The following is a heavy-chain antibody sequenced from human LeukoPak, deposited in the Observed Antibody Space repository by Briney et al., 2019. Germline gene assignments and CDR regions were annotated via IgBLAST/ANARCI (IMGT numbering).Heavy chain of an antibody. V-gene: IGHV1-69-2*01. CDR2: VDPEDGET. CDR1: GYTFTDYY. CDR3: ARDTISRYSYGPFDY. Sequence: RATVKISCKVSGYTFTDYYTHWVQQAPGKGLEWMGLVDPEDGETIYAEKFQGRVTITADTSTDTAYMELSSLRSEDTAVYYCARDTISRYSYGPFDYWGQGTLVTVSS. J-gene: IGHJ4*02. D-gene: IGHD5-18*01.